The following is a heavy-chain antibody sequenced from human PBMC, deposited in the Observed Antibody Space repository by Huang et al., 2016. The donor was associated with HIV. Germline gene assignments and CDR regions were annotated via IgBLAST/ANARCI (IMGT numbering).Heavy chain of an antibody. V-gene: IGHV3-30*18. CDR2: ISYDGSNK. CDR1: GFSFSTYG. Sequence: VQLVESGGGMVQPGRSLRLACTASGFSFSTYGLHWVRQAPGKGREWVAVISYDGSNKYYAHSVKGRFTISRDTSENKVYLQMNSLRHEDTAVYYCAKDGADEEWDIDYWGQGTLVTVSS. J-gene: IGHJ4*02. CDR3: AKDGADEEWDIDY. D-gene: IGHD1-26*01.